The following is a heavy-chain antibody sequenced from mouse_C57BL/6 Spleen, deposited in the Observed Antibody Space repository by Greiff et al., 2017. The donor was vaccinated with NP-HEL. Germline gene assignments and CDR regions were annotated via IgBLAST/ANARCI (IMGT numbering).Heavy chain of an antibody. CDR1: GYTFTSYW. CDR2: IDPSDSYT. J-gene: IGHJ3*01. CDR3: AFNWEGFAY. V-gene: IGHV1-69*01. Sequence: VQLQQPGAELVMPGASVKLSCKASGYTFTSYWMHWVKQRPGQGLEWIGEIDPSDSYTNYNQKFTGKSTLTVDKSSSTAYMQLSSLTSEDSAVYYCAFNWEGFAYWGQGTLVTVSA. D-gene: IGHD4-1*01.